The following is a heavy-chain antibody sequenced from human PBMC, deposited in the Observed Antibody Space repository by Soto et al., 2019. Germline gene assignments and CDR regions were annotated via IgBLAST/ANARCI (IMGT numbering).Heavy chain of an antibody. Sequence: SETLSLTCTVSGGSISSYYWSWIRQPPGKGLEWIGYIYYSGSTNYNPSLKSRVTISVDTSKNQFSLKLSSVTAADTAVYYCARLGEYSGSLVDYWGQGTLVTVSS. CDR1: GGSISSYY. J-gene: IGHJ4*02. V-gene: IGHV4-59*08. CDR3: ARLGEYSGSLVDY. D-gene: IGHD5-12*01. CDR2: IYYSGST.